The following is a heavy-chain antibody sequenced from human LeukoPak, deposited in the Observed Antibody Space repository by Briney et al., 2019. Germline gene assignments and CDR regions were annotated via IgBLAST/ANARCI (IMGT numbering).Heavy chain of an antibody. CDR1: GFTFRHSW. J-gene: IGHJ4*02. Sequence: GGSLRLSCAASGFTFRHSWLSWIRQTPGKGLEWVANIHPDSSVKFYVDSMEGRFTISRDNTKNSLSLQIDNARVEDTGLYYCTRLPRETAGDYWGQGVPVIVS. CDR3: TRLPRETAGDY. CDR2: IHPDSSVK. V-gene: IGHV3-7*03. D-gene: IGHD1-14*01.